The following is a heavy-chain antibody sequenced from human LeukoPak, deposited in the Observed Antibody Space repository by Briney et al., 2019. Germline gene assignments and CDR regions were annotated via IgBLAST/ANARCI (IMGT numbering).Heavy chain of an antibody. CDR1: GYTFTSYD. D-gene: IGHD2-15*01. CDR2: VNPNSGHT. J-gene: IGHJ4*02. Sequence: ASVKVSCKASGYTFTSYDIYWVRQATGQGLEWMGWVNPNSGHTGYAQKFQGRVTMTRNTSISTAYMELSSLRSEDTAVYYCARGAPGSYCSGGSCPYFDYWGQGTLVSVSS. V-gene: IGHV1-8*01. CDR3: ARGAPGSYCSGGSCPYFDY.